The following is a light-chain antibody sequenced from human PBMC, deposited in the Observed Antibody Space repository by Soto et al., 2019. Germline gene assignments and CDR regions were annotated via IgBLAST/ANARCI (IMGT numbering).Light chain of an antibody. J-gene: IGLJ2*01. CDR2: EVT. CDR1: SSDAGGYNY. Sequence: QSALTQPPSASGSPGQSVTISCTGSSSDAGGYNYVSWYQQHPGKAPKLMIYEVTQRPSGVPDRFSGSQSGNTASLTVSGLQAEDEADYYCSSYAGSNTVVFGGGTKLTVL. V-gene: IGLV2-8*01. CDR3: SSYAGSNTVV.